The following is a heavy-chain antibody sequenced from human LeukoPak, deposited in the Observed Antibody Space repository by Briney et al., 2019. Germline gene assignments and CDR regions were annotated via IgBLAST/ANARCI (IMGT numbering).Heavy chain of an antibody. CDR1: GFTFSSYA. Sequence: GGSLRLSCAASGFTFSSYAMHWVRQAPGKGLEWVAVISYDGSNKYYADSVKGRFTISRDNAKNTLYLQMNSLRAEDTAVYYCASRTFDWRTNWGQGTLVTVSS. CDR2: ISYDGSNK. V-gene: IGHV3-30*04. J-gene: IGHJ4*02. CDR3: ASRTFDWRTN. D-gene: IGHD3-9*01.